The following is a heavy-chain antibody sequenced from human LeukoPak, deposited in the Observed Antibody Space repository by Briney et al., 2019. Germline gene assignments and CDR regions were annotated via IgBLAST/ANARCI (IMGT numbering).Heavy chain of an antibody. CDR2: IYYSGST. V-gene: IGHV4-31*03. Sequence: SETLSLTCTVSGGSISSGGFYWSWIRQHPGKGLEWIGYIYYSGSTYYNPSIKSRVTISVDTSKNHFSLKLSSVTAADRAVYYCAYSGGSYFDYWGQGTLVTVSS. CDR3: AYSGGSYFDY. J-gene: IGHJ4*02. D-gene: IGHD2-15*01. CDR1: GGSISSGGFY.